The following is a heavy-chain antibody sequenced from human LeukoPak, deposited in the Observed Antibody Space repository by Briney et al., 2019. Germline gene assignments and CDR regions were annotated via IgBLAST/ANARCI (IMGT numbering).Heavy chain of an antibody. D-gene: IGHD6-19*01. J-gene: IGHJ6*03. CDR2: IYTSGST. CDR1: GGSFSGYY. V-gene: IGHV4-59*10. CDR3: ARVNFGSMEQWLVHRGYYYYYMDV. Sequence: NPSETLSLTCAVYGGSFSGYYWSWIRQPAGKGLEWIGRIYTSGSTNYNPSLKSRVTMSVDTSKNQFSLKLSSVTAADTAVYYCARVNFGSMEQWLVHRGYYYYYMDVWGKGTTVTISS.